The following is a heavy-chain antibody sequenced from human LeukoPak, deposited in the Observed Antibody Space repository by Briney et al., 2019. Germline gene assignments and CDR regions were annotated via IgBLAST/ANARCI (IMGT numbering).Heavy chain of an antibody. J-gene: IGHJ3*02. D-gene: IGHD3-3*01. Sequence: ASVKVSCKASGYTFTGYYMHWVRQAPGQGLEWMGWINPNSGGTNYAQKFQGRVTMTRDTSISTAYMELSRLRSDDTAVYYCASSLFRSGYQTRAFDIWGQGTMVTVSS. V-gene: IGHV1-2*02. CDR1: GYTFTGYY. CDR2: INPNSGGT. CDR3: ASSLFRSGYQTRAFDI.